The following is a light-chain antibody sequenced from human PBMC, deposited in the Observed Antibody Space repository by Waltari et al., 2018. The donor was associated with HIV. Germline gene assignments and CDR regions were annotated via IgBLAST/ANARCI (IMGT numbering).Light chain of an antibody. Sequence: QSALTQPPSASGSPGQSVTISCTRTSSDVGSFKYVSWYQQHPGKAPKLMIYDVTEWPSGVPDRFSGSKSGNTASLTVSGLQAEDEADYYCSSYGGGNTVLFGGGTRLTVL. CDR3: SSYGGGNTVL. CDR1: SSDVGSFKY. V-gene: IGLV2-8*01. J-gene: IGLJ3*02. CDR2: DVT.